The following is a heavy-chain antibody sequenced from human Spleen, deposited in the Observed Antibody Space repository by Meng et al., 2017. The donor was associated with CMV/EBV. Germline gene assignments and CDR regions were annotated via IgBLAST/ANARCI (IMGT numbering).Heavy chain of an antibody. CDR1: GYNFTSYG. Sequence: SGYNFTSYGISWVRQAPGQGLEWMGWISAYNGNTSKAQKLQGRVTMTTDTSTSTAYIELRSLRSDDTAVYYCARDHNFLRLGELGYWGQGTLVTVSS. CDR3: ARDHNFLRLGELGY. J-gene: IGHJ4*02. CDR2: ISAYNGNT. D-gene: IGHD3-16*01. V-gene: IGHV1-18*01.